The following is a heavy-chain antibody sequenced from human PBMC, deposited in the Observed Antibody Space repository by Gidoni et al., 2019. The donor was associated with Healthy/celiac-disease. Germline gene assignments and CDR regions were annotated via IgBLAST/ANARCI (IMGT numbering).Heavy chain of an antibody. CDR1: GFTFSSYS. J-gene: IGHJ3*02. CDR3: AREETYYYDSTGQGAFDI. Sequence: EVQLVESGGGLVKPGGSLRLSCAASGFTFSSYSMNWVRQAPGKGLEWVSSISSSSIYIYYADSVKGRFTISRDNAKNSLYLQMNSLRAEDTAVYYCAREETYYYDSTGQGAFDIWGQGTMVTVSS. CDR2: ISSSSIYI. D-gene: IGHD3-22*01. V-gene: IGHV3-21*01.